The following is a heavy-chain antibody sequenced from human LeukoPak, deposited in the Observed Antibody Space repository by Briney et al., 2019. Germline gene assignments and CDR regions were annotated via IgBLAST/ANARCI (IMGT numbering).Heavy chain of an antibody. CDR3: ARGRRGTYGGYVSYYMDV. CDR1: GGSFSGYY. Sequence: SKTLSLTCAVYGGSFSGYYWGWIRQPPGKGLEWIGEINHSGSTNYNPSLKSRVTISVDTSKNQFSLKLSSVTAADTAVYYCARGRRGTYGGYVSYYMDVWGKGTTVTVSS. J-gene: IGHJ6*03. D-gene: IGHD5-12*01. V-gene: IGHV4-34*01. CDR2: INHSGST.